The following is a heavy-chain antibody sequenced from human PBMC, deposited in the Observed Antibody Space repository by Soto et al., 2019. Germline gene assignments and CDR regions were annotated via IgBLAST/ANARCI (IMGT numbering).Heavy chain of an antibody. V-gene: IGHV3-9*01. D-gene: IGHD3-3*01. CDR3: AARQYYDPYGFDP. CDR2: ISWNSGSI. CDR1: GFTFDDYA. J-gene: IGHJ5*02. Sequence: GGSLRLSCAASGFTFDDYAMHWVRQAPGKGLEWVSGISWNSGSIGYADSVKGRFTISRDNAKNSLYLQMNSLRAEDTALYYCAARQYYDPYGFDPWGQGTLVTVSS.